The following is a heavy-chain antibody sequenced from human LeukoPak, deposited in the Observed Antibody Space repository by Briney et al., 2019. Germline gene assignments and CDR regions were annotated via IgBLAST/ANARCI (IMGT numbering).Heavy chain of an antibody. D-gene: IGHD2-2*01. CDR2: IYHSGST. Sequence: SQTLSLTCTVSGGSISSGGYYWSWIRQPPGKGLEWIGYIYHSGSTYYNPSLKSRVTISVDRSKNQFSLKLSSVTAADTAVYYCARVSSSNKRYYYYYMDVWGKGTTVTVSS. CDR3: ARVSSSNKRYYYYYMDV. J-gene: IGHJ6*03. V-gene: IGHV4-30-2*01. CDR1: GGSISSGGYY.